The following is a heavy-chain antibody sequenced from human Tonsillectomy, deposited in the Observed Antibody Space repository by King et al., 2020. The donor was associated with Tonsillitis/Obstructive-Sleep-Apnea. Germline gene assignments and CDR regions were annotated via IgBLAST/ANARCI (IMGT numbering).Heavy chain of an antibody. CDR1: GDIVSTDTAA. V-gene: IGHV6-1*01. J-gene: IGHJ2*01. D-gene: IGHD6-6*01. CDR3: ARDYSSSSGAWYFDL. CDR2: TYYRSKWYN. Sequence: VQLQQSGPGLVKPSQTLSLTCAISGDIVSTDTAAWNWIRQSPSRGLEWPGRTYYRSKWYNDYAVSVKSRITINPDTSKNQFSLHLKSVTPEDTAVYYCARDYSSSSGAWYFDLWGRGTLVTVSS.